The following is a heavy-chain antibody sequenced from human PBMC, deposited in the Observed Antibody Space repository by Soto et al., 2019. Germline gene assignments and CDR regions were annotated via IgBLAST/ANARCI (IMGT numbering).Heavy chain of an antibody. CDR3: AQEGAESRGLGGGDDAFDI. CDR2: ISGSGGST. J-gene: IGHJ3*02. CDR1: GFTFSSYA. Sequence: EVQLLASGGGLVQPGVSLSLSCAASGFTFSSYAMSWVRQAPGKGLEWVSAISGSGGSTSYADSVTGRFTISIVNSKSKRSSQMTSRRAGDTAAYYCAQEGAESRGLGGGDDAFDIWGHGTMVTVSS. D-gene: IGHD2-15*01. V-gene: IGHV3-23*01.